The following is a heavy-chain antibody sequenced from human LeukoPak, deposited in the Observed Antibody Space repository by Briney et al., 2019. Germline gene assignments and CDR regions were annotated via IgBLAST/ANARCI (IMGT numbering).Heavy chain of an antibody. CDR3: ARDAGGRTQREGWFDP. CDR1: GFTLSDHY. J-gene: IGHJ5*02. V-gene: IGHV3-11*04. D-gene: IGHD1-1*01. CDR2: ISDTGSVI. Sequence: PGGSLRLSCVASGFTLSDHYMAWIRQAPGKGLEWVSYISDTGSVIYYADSVKGRFTFSRDNAKNSLYLQMHSLRAEDTAIYYCARDAGGRTQREGWFDPWGQGTLVTVSS.